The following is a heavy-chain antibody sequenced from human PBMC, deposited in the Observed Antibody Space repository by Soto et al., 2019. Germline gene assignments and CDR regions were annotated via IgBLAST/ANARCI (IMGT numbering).Heavy chain of an antibody. CDR2: IKTQAEGVTT. Sequence: GGSLRLSCEASGFTFNTAWMTWLRQAPGKGLEWVALIKTQAEGVTTHYAAPVKGRATISRDDSKNTVYLQMNSLKTEDTAVYYCTTGIYYDILTGYHNVAYWGQGALVTVSS. CDR1: GFTFNTAW. J-gene: IGHJ4*02. V-gene: IGHV3-15*01. CDR3: TTGIYYDILTGYHNVAY. D-gene: IGHD3-9*01.